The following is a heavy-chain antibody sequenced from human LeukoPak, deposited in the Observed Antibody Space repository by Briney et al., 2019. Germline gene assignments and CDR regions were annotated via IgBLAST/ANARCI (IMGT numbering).Heavy chain of an antibody. J-gene: IGHJ3*02. Sequence: GGSLRLSCAASGFTFSSYAMHWVRQAPGKGLEWVAVISYDGSSKYYADSVKGRFTISRDNSKNTLYLQMNSLRAEDTAVYYCARDGGYGYNFYDAFDIWGQGTMVTVSS. CDR2: ISYDGSSK. V-gene: IGHV3-30*04. D-gene: IGHD5-24*01. CDR1: GFTFSSYA. CDR3: ARDGGYGYNFYDAFDI.